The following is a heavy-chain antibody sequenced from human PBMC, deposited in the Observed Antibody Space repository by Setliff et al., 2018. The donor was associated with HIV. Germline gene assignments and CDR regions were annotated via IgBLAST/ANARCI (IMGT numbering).Heavy chain of an antibody. Sequence: GGSLRLSCAASGFTFSNYTMHWVRQVPGRGPEWVASIWHNGNRHYGADSVRDRFSIYRDNSKNTVHLQMNSLRAEDTAVYYCAGSRWDYFGVVFHYWGQGTLVTVSS. J-gene: IGHJ4*02. CDR3: AGSRWDYFGVVFHY. D-gene: IGHD3-3*01. CDR1: GFTFSNYT. CDR2: IWHNGNRH. V-gene: IGHV3-33*01.